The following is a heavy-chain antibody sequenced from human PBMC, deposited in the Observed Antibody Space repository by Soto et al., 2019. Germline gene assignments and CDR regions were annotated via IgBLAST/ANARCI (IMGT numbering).Heavy chain of an antibody. CDR3: ASSITMIVVADAFDI. D-gene: IGHD3-22*01. J-gene: IGHJ3*02. CDR1: GFSLSTNGVG. Sequence: QVTLKGSGPSLVKPTQTPTLTCTFSGFSLSTNGVGVGWVRPPPGKALEWLALTYWDDDKRYSPSLKSRLTITKDTSKNQVVLTMTNMDPVDTATYYCASSITMIVVADAFDIWDQGTMVTVSS. CDR2: TYWDDDK. V-gene: IGHV2-5*02.